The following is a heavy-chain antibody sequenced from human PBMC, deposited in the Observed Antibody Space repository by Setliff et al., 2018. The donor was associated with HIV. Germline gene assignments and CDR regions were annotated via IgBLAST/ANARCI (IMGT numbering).Heavy chain of an antibody. Sequence: PSETLSLTCTVSGGSIRNYYWSWIWQSAGKGLEWIGRVHKSGNTDYNPSLKGRVTMSVDTSKNQFFLKLTSMTVADTAIYYCARDMEDFGVLPSAPFDPWGRGTLVTVSS. D-gene: IGHD2-2*01. J-gene: IGHJ5*02. CDR3: ARDMEDFGVLPSAPFDP. CDR2: VHKSGNT. CDR1: GGSIRNYY. V-gene: IGHV4-4*07.